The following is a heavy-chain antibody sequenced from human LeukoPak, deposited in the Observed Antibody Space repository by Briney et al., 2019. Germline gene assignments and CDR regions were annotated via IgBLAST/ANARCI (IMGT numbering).Heavy chain of an antibody. CDR2: INTDGSSI. CDR1: GFTFGDYA. J-gene: IGHJ4*02. CDR3: ARGRVAPDY. Sequence: PGGSLRLSCPASGFTFGDYAMSWFRQAPGKGLVWVSRINTDGSSITYADSVKGRFTISRDNAKNTLYLQMNSLRAEDTAVYYCARGRVAPDYWGQGTLVTVSS. D-gene: IGHD2-15*01. V-gene: IGHV3-74*03.